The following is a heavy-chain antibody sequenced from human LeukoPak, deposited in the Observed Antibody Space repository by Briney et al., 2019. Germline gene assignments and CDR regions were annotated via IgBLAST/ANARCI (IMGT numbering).Heavy chain of an antibody. CDR1: GFTVSSNY. J-gene: IGHJ4*02. Sequence: PGGSLRLSCAASGFTVSSNYMSWVRQAPGKGLEWVSVIYSGGDTSYADSVKGRFTISRDSSKNTLYLQMNSLRAEDTAVYYCAGDPGYSYGYVFDYWGQGTLVTVSS. CDR2: IYSGGDT. CDR3: AGDPGYSYGYVFDY. V-gene: IGHV3-53*01. D-gene: IGHD5-18*01.